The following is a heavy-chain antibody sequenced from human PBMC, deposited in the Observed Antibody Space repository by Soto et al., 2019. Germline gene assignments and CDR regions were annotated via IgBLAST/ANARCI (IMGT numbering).Heavy chain of an antibody. CDR1: GGTFSSYA. V-gene: IGHV1-69*06. CDR3: ATQGCSSTSCYALNWFDP. D-gene: IGHD2-2*01. Sequence: SVKVSCKASGGTFSSYAISWVRQAPGQGLEWMGGIIPIFGTANYAQKFQGRVTITADKSTSTAYMELSSLRYEDTAVYYCATQGCSSTSCYALNWFDPWGQGTLVTVSS. CDR2: IIPIFGTA. J-gene: IGHJ5*02.